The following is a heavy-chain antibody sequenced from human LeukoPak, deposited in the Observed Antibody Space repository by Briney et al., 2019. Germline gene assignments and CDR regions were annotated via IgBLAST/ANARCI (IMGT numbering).Heavy chain of an antibody. CDR3: AREGTAGTNLNWFDP. Sequence: SETLSLTCTVSGGSINGYYWNWIRQPPGKGLEWIGYIYYSGSTNYNPSLKSRATISVDTSKNQFSLQLRSVTAADTAVYYCAREGTAGTNLNWFDPWGQGTLVTVSS. J-gene: IGHJ5*02. CDR2: IYYSGST. CDR1: GGSINGYY. D-gene: IGHD1-1*01. V-gene: IGHV4-59*12.